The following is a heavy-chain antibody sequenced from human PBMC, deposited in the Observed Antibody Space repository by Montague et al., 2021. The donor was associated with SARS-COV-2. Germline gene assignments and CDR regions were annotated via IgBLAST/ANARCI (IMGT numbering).Heavy chain of an antibody. V-gene: IGHV2-5*02. CDR3: AHRRGLLLSDAFDI. CDR2: IYWDDDK. J-gene: IGHJ3*02. D-gene: IGHD1-26*01. CDR1: GFSLSTSGVG. Sequence: PALVKPTQTLTLTCTFSGFSLSTSGVGVGWIRQPPVKALEWRALIYWDDDKRYSPSLKSRLTITKDTSKNQVVLTMTNMDPVDTATYYCAHRRGLLLSDAFDIWGQGTMVTVSS.